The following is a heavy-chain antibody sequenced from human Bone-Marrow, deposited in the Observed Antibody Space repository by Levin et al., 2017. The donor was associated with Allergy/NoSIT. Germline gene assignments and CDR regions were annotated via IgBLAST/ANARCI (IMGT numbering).Heavy chain of an antibody. D-gene: IGHD6-13*01. V-gene: IGHV3-30-3*01. Sequence: GGSLRLSCAASGFTFSSYAMHWVRQAPGKGLEWVAVISYDGSNKYYADSVKGRFTISRDNSKNTLYLQMNSLRAEDTAVYYCARDSQQLGKSPNYFDYWGQGTLVTVSS. CDR2: ISYDGSNK. J-gene: IGHJ4*02. CDR1: GFTFSSYA. CDR3: ARDSQQLGKSPNYFDY.